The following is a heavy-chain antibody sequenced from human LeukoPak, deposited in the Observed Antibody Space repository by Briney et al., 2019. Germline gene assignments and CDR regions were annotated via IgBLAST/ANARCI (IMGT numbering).Heavy chain of an antibody. J-gene: IGHJ3*02. Sequence: PSGGSLRLSCAASEFTFSNYAMSWVRQTPGKGLEWVSGISGEGDSRYYADSVNGRFTISRNNSKNTLYPQMISLRAEDTALYYCAKVAGSSGWYGGNAFDIWGQGTMVTVSS. CDR2: ISGEGDSR. D-gene: IGHD6-19*01. CDR3: AKVAGSSGWYGGNAFDI. V-gene: IGHV3-23*01. CDR1: EFTFSNYA.